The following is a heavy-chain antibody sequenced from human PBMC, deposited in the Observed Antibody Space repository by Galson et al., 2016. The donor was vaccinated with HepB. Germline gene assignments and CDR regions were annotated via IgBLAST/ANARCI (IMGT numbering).Heavy chain of an antibody. J-gene: IGHJ4*02. D-gene: IGHD3-22*01. CDR2: MWFDASNK. CDR1: GFRFSNYG. V-gene: IGHV3-33*01. Sequence: SLRLSCAASGFRFSNYGMHWVCQAPGKGLEWVAVMWFDASNKWYVDSVKGRFIISRDNSKNTLYLQMNSLRAEDTAVYYCARGGYYFDNSAYSYWGQGALVTVSS. CDR3: ARGGYYFDNSAYSY.